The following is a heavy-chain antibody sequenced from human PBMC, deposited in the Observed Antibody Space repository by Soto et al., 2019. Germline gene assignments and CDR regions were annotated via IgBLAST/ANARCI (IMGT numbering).Heavy chain of an antibody. CDR3: ASSGVVPAVGY. J-gene: IGHJ4*01. CDR2: ISSSSSYI. CDR1: GFTFSSYS. V-gene: IGHV3-21*01. Sequence: EVQLVESGGGLVKPGGSLRLSCAASGFTFSSYSMNWVRQAPGKGLEWVSSISSSSSYIYYADSVKGRFTISRDNDKNALYLQMNSLSAEDTGVYYCASSGVVPAVGYRGQGNMGNVS. D-gene: IGHD2-15*01.